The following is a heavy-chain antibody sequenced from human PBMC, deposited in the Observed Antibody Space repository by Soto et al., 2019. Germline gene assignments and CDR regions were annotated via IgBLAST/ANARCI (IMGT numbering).Heavy chain of an antibody. CDR3: ARVVEWLLTLDYFDY. D-gene: IGHD3-3*01. V-gene: IGHV1-18*01. CDR1: GYTFTSYG. J-gene: IGHJ4*02. Sequence: QVQLVQSGAEVKKPGASVKVSCKASGYTFTSYGISWVRQAPGQGLEWMGWISAYNGNTTYAQKLQGRVTMTTDTSTSTAYRELRSLRSDDTAVYYCARVVEWLLTLDYFDYWGQGTLVTVSS. CDR2: ISAYNGNT.